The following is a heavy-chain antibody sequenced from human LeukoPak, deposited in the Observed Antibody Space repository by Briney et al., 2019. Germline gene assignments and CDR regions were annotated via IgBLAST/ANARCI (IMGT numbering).Heavy chain of an antibody. J-gene: IGHJ6*03. CDR1: GFNFSRNS. CDR2: ISSTGGTT. V-gene: IGHV3-23*01. Sequence: GGSLRLSCAASGFNFSRNSMHWVRQAPGKGLEWVSSISSTGGTTYYADSVKGRFTISRDNSKNTLYLQMNSLRAEDTAIYYCAKNGDRGAYCTGGTCYPYFYYYMDVWGKGTTVTI. D-gene: IGHD2-15*01. CDR3: AKNGDRGAYCTGGTCYPYFYYYMDV.